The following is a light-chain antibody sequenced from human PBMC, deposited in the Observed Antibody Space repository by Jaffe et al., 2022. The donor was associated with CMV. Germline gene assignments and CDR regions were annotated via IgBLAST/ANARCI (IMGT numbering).Light chain of an antibody. CDR3: SSYAGSSNFVL. J-gene: IGLJ2*01. CDR2: EVT. CDR1: SSDVGSYNY. Sequence: QSALAQPPSASGSPGQSVTISCTGTSSDVGSYNYVSWYQQHPGKVPKLMIYEVTKRPSGVPDRFSGSKSGNTASLTVSGLQAADEADYYCSSYAGSSNFVLFGGGTKLTVL. V-gene: IGLV2-8*01.